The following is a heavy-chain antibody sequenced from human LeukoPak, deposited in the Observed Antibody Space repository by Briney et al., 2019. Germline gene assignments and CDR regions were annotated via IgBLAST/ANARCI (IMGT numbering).Heavy chain of an antibody. D-gene: IGHD5-18*01. CDR1: AFTFSEYS. CDR3: ARPPEGYSYGFYFGH. V-gene: IGHV3-11*01. Sequence: GGSLRLSCVGSAFTFSEYSMSWIRQAPGRELEWISSITESGGTEYYADSVEGRFSISRDNAKSALYLQMNSLRAEDTAVYYCARPPEGYSYGFYFGHWGQGAPVIVSS. CDR2: ITESGGTE. J-gene: IGHJ4*02.